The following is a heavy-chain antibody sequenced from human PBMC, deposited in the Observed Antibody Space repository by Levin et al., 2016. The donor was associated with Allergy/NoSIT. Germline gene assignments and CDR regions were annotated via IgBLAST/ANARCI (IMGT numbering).Heavy chain of an antibody. CDR2: IYHSGST. D-gene: IGHD6-13*01. V-gene: IGHV4-30-2*01. CDR3: ARDPASAPWSSSWYLNYYYYGMDV. CDR1: GGSISSGGYS. Sequence: SETLSLTCAVSGGSISSGGYSWSWIRQPPGKGLEWIGYIYHSGSTYYNPSLKSRVTISVDTSKSQFSLKLSSVTAADTAVYYCARDPASAPWSSSWYLNYYYYGMDVWGQGTTVTVSS. J-gene: IGHJ6*02.